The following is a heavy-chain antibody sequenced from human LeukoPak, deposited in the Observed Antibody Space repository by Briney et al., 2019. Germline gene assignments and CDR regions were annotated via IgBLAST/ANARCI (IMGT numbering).Heavy chain of an antibody. V-gene: IGHV5-51*01. CDR3: ARRSPSIAAAEWDAFDI. Sequence: GESLKISCKGSGYSFTSYWIGWVRQMPGKGLEWMGIIYPGDSDTRYSPSFQGQVTISADKSISTAYLQWSSLKASDTAMYYCARRSPSIAAAEWDAFDIWGQGTMVTVSS. CDR2: IYPGDSDT. D-gene: IGHD6-13*01. CDR1: GYSFTSYW. J-gene: IGHJ3*02.